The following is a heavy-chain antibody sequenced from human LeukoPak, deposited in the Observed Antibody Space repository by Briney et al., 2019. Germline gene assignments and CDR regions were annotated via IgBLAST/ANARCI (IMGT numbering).Heavy chain of an antibody. CDR3: ARVGYSGWNLEY. D-gene: IGHD5-12*01. CDR2: INQAESVQ. V-gene: IGHV3-7*01. CDR1: GFTFRSYW. Sequence: QPGGSLRLSCAASGFTFRSYWMSWVRQAPGKGLEWVANINQAESVQYYVDSVKGRFTISRDDAKNSLYVQMNSLRDEDTAVYYCARVGYSGWNLEYWGQGTLVTVSS. J-gene: IGHJ4*02.